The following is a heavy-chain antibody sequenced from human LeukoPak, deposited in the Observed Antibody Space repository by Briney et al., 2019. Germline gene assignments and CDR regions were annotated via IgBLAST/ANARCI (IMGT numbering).Heavy chain of an antibody. Sequence: VASVKVSCKASGYTFTGYYMHWVRQAPGQGLEWMGWINPNSGGTNYAQKFQGRVTMTRDTSISTAYMELSRLRSDDTAVYYCARDHPPTYYYDSSGYRDYYYMDVWGKGTTVTISS. V-gene: IGHV1-2*02. J-gene: IGHJ6*03. D-gene: IGHD3-22*01. CDR2: INPNSGGT. CDR1: GYTFTGYY. CDR3: ARDHPPTYYYDSSGYRDYYYMDV.